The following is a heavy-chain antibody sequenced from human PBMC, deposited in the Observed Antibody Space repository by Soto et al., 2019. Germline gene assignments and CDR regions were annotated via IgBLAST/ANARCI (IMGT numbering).Heavy chain of an antibody. Sequence: QVQLVQSGAEVKKPGSSVKVSCEASGGSFSSYIFTWVRQAPGQGLEWMGRSIPIQGKADYALKFQDRVKISADKSTKTVYMELRGLRHEDTAVYYCAKSLVFVDHAYMDVWGKGTTVTVSS. V-gene: IGHV1-69*02. CDR2: SIPIQGKA. D-gene: IGHD2-21*01. J-gene: IGHJ6*03. CDR3: AKSLVFVDHAYMDV. CDR1: GGSFSSYI.